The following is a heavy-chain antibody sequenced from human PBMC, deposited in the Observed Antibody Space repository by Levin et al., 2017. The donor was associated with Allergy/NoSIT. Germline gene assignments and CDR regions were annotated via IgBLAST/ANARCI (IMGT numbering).Heavy chain of an antibody. D-gene: IGHD2/OR15-2a*01. CDR2: INSDGSTT. CDR1: GFMFSGYW. V-gene: IGHV3-74*01. Sequence: GESLKISCAASGFMFSGYWMTWVRRAPGKGLVWVARINSDGSTTNYAGSVRGRFTISRDNIKTTLYLQMNSLSAEDAALYYCARGKNSFDYWGQGTLVTVSS. CDR3: ARGKNSFDY. J-gene: IGHJ4*02.